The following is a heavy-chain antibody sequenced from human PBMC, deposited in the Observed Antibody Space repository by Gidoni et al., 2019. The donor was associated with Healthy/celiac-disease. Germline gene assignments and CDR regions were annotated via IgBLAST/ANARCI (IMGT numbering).Heavy chain of an antibody. D-gene: IGHD1-1*01. CDR3: ARDTRLEGGNNWFDP. Sequence: QVQLQESGPGLVKPSQTLSLTCTVSGGPISRGGYYWSWIRQHPGKGLEWIGYIYYSGSTYYNPSLKSRVTISVDTSKNQFSLKLSSVTAADTAVYYCARDTRLEGGNNWFDPWGQGTLVTVSS. V-gene: IGHV4-31*03. CDR1: GGPISRGGYY. CDR2: IYYSGST. J-gene: IGHJ5*02.